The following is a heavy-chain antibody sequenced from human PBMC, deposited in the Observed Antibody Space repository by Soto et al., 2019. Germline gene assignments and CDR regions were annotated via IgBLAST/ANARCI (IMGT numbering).Heavy chain of an antibody. D-gene: IGHD2-15*01. CDR3: ARWALVVVVPRRAQSWFDP. CDR1: GGSISSGDYY. Sequence: SETLSLTCTVSGGSISSGDYYWSWIRQPPGKGLEWIGYIYYSGSTYYNPSLKSRVTISVDTSKNQFSLKLSSVTAADTAVYYCARWALVVVVPRRAQSWFDPWGQGTLVTVSS. J-gene: IGHJ5*02. V-gene: IGHV4-30-4*01. CDR2: IYYSGST.